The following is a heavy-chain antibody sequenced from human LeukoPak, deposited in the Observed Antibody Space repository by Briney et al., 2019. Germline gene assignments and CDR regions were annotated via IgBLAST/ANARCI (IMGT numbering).Heavy chain of an antibody. J-gene: IGHJ4*02. CDR3: ARESRYYYGSGSYNYFDY. V-gene: IGHV4-59*01. CDR2: IYYRGST. CDR1: GGSMSSYY. Sequence: SETLSLTCTVSGGSMSSYYWSWIRQPPGKGLECIGYIYYRGSTNNNPSLKTRLTISVDTSTNQFSLKLSSVTAADTAVYYCARESRYYYGSGSYNYFDYWGQGTLVTVSS. D-gene: IGHD3-10*01.